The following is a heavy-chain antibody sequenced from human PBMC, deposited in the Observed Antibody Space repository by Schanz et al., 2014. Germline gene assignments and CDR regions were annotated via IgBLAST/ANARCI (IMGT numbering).Heavy chain of an antibody. CDR3: ARPRVGDGEVDY. CDR1: GFSLNTYG. CDR2: IWNNGVTK. Sequence: QAQLMESGGGVVQPGTSLILSCSVSGFSLNTYGIHWFRQPAGKGLEWVAVIWNNGVTKYYADSVRGRFTISRDRFQNTLYLRMSSLSAEDTAVYYCARPRVGDGEVDYWGQGTRVAVSS. V-gene: IGHV3-33*01. D-gene: IGHD4-17*01. J-gene: IGHJ4*02.